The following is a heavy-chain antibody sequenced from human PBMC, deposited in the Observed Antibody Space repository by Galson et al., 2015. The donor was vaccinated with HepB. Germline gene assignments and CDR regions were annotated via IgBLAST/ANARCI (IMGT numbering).Heavy chain of an antibody. Sequence: SLRHSCPASGLTFGSSCKSWVRPAPGKGLEWVANIKQDGSEKYYDDSVKGRFTISRDNAKNSLYLKMNSLRAEDTAVYYCARDLRYCSSTSCAVDYWGQGTLVTVSS. D-gene: IGHD2-2*01. CDR1: GLTFGSSC. CDR3: ARDLRYCSSTSCAVDY. J-gene: IGHJ4*02. V-gene: IGHV3-7*01. CDR2: IKQDGSEK.